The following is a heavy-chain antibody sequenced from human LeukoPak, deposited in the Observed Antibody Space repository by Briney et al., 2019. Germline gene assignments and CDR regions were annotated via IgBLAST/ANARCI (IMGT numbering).Heavy chain of an antibody. D-gene: IGHD6-13*01. J-gene: IGHJ4*02. V-gene: IGHV1-2*02. CDR3: AREAGSGYIYFDY. CDR1: GGIFNNYA. Sequence: ASVKVSCKASGGIFNNYAISWVRQAPGQGLEWMGWINPNSGGTNYAQRFQGRVTMTRDTSISTAYMELSRLRSDDTAVYYCAREAGSGYIYFDYWGQGTLVTVSS. CDR2: INPNSGGT.